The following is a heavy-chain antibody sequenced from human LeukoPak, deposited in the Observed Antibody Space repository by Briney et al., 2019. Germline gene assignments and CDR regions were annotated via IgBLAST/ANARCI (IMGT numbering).Heavy chain of an antibody. CDR2: INHSGST. Sequence: SETLSLTCAVYGGSFSGYYWSWIRQPPGKGLEWIGEINHSGSTNYNPSLKSRVTISVDTSKNQFSLKLSSVTAADTAVYYCARDPYRGHGWFDPWGQGTLVTVSS. V-gene: IGHV4-34*01. J-gene: IGHJ5*02. D-gene: IGHD5-18*01. CDR3: ARDPYRGHGWFDP. CDR1: GGSFSGYY.